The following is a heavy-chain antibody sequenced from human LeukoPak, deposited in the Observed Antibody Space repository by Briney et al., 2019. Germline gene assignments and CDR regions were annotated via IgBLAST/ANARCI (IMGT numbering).Heavy chain of an antibody. J-gene: IGHJ6*02. V-gene: IGHV3-23*01. CDR1: GFTFSSYA. CDR3: AKGRKSYYYGMDV. Sequence: PGGSLRLSCAASGFTFSSYAMHWVRQAPGKGLEWVSAISGSGGSTYYADSVKGRFTISRDNSKNTLYLQMNSLRAEDTAVYYCAKGRKSYYYGMDVWGQGTTVTVSS. CDR2: ISGSGGST.